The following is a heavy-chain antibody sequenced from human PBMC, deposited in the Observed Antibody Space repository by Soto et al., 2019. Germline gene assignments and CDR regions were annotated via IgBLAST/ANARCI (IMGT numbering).Heavy chain of an antibody. V-gene: IGHV3-11*01. CDR2: ISSGGTTT. D-gene: IGHD3-22*01. Sequence: QVQLVESGGGLVKPGGSLRLACAASGFTFSDNYMSWIRQAPGKGLEWVSYISSGGTTTRYADSVKGRFTISRDNTKDSVYLQMNKLRAEDTAFYYCARDFDYDNSGYYYDYWGQGTLVTVSS. J-gene: IGHJ4*02. CDR1: GFTFSDNY. CDR3: ARDFDYDNSGYYYDY.